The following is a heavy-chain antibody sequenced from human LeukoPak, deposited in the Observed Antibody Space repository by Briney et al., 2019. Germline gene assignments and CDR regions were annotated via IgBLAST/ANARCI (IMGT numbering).Heavy chain of an antibody. D-gene: IGHD3-3*01. CDR2: IKSKTDGGTT. Sequence: GGSLRLSCAASGFTFSSYALSWVRQAPGKGLEWVGRIKSKTDGGTTDYAAPVKGRFTISRDDSKNTLYLQMNSLKTEDTAVYYCTTLRFLEWLTNYYYYYYMDVWGKGTTLTVSS. CDR1: GFTFSSYA. CDR3: TTLRFLEWLTNYYYYYYMDV. V-gene: IGHV3-15*01. J-gene: IGHJ6*03.